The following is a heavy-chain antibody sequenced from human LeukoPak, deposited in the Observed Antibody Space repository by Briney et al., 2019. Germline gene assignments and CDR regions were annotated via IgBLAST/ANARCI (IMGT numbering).Heavy chain of an antibody. Sequence: PSETLSLTCAVSGYSISSGYYWGWIRQPPGKGLEWIGAIYHTGSTYYNPSLKSRVTISVDTSKNQFSLNLTSVTAADTAVYYCARDYGYSYGYSFDYWGQGTLVTVSS. CDR3: ARDYGYSYGYSFDY. CDR2: IYHTGST. J-gene: IGHJ4*02. CDR1: GYSISSGYY. V-gene: IGHV4-38-2*02. D-gene: IGHD5-18*01.